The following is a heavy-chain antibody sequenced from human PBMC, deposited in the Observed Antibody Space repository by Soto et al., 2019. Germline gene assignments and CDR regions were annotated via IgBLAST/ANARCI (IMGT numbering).Heavy chain of an antibody. CDR2: IIPIFGTA. CDR1: GGTFSSYA. Sequence: SVKVSCKASGGTFSSYAISWVRQAPGQGLEWMGGIIPIFGTANYAQKFQGRVTITADESTSTAYMELSSLRSEDTAVYYCARYDSSGYYYGDAFDLWGQGTMVTVSS. D-gene: IGHD3-22*01. J-gene: IGHJ3*01. V-gene: IGHV1-69*13. CDR3: ARYDSSGYYYGDAFDL.